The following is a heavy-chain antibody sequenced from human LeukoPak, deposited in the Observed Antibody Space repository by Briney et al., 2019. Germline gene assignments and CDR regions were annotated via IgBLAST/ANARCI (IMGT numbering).Heavy chain of an antibody. J-gene: IGHJ4*02. CDR3: ARASGLGETSFFDY. V-gene: IGHV4-31*03. Sequence: SETLSLTCTVSGGSISSGGYYWSWIRQHPGKGLEWIGYIYYSGSTYYNPSLKSRVTISVDTSKNQFSLKLSSVTAADTAVYYCARASGLGETSFFDYWGQGILVTVSS. D-gene: IGHD3-16*02. CDR1: GGSISSGGYY. CDR2: IYYSGST.